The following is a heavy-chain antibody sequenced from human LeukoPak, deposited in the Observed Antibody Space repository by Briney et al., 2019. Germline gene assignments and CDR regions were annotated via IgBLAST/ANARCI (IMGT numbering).Heavy chain of an antibody. J-gene: IGHJ4*02. CDR2: ISTSSSYI. V-gene: IGHV3-21*01. Sequence: PRGSLRLSCAASGFIFSSHAMNWVRQAPGKGLEWVSFISTSSSYIYYADSVKGRFTISRDNAKNSLYLQMNSLRAEDTAVYYCARGSSSWYYFDYWGQGTLITVSS. CDR3: ARGSSSWYYFDY. D-gene: IGHD6-13*01. CDR1: GFIFSSHA.